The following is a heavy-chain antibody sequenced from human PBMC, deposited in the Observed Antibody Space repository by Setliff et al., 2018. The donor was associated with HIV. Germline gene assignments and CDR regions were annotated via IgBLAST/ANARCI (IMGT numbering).Heavy chain of an antibody. CDR3: SRASDPSHRMPPTNYYYYMDV. Sequence: GESLKISCKASGYSFTSYWIGWVRQVPGKGLEWMGIIYPADSDTRYSPSFQGQVTISADKSISTAYLQWSSLRASDTAVYYCSRASDPSHRMPPTNYYYYMDVWGKGTKVTV. CDR1: GYSFTSYW. D-gene: IGHD2-2*01. V-gene: IGHV5-51*01. CDR2: IYPADSDT. J-gene: IGHJ6*03.